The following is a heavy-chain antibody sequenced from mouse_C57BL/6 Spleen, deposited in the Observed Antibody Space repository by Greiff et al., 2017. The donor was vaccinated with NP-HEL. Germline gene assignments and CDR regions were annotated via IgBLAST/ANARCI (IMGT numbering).Heavy chain of an antibody. CDR1: GYTFTSYG. Sequence: VKLVESGAELARPGASVKLSCKASGYTFTSYGISWVKQRTGQGLEWIGELYPRSGNTYSNEKFKGKATLTADKSSSTAYMELRSLTSEDSAVYFCAREGITTVVAPDYWGQGTSVTVSS. V-gene: IGHV1-81*01. CDR3: AREGITTVVAPDY. CDR2: LYPRSGNT. J-gene: IGHJ4*01. D-gene: IGHD1-1*01.